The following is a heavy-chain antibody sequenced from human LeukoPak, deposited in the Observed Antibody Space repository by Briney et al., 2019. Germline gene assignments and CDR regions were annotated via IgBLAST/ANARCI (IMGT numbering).Heavy chain of an antibody. J-gene: IGHJ4*02. D-gene: IGHD6-19*01. Sequence: SETLSLTCTVSGGSISSSSYYWGWIRQPPGKGLEWIGSIYYSGSTYYNPSLKSRVTISVDTSKNQFSLKLSSVTAADTAVYFRAGAGAGDFYLDYWGQGTLVTVSS. V-gene: IGHV4-39*01. CDR3: AGAGAGDFYLDY. CDR2: IYYSGST. CDR1: GGSISSSSYY.